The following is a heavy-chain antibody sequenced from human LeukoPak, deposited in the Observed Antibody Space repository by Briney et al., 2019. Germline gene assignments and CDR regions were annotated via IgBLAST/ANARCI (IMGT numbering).Heavy chain of an antibody. Sequence: ASVKVSCKASGYTFTGYYMHWVRQAPGQGLEWVGWINPNSGGTNYAQKFQGRVTMTRDTSISTAYMELSRLRSDDTAVYYCARGDEITFGGVIVNDYWGQGTLVTVSS. V-gene: IGHV1-2*02. CDR1: GYTFTGYY. CDR3: ARGDEITFGGVIVNDY. D-gene: IGHD3-16*02. CDR2: INPNSGGT. J-gene: IGHJ4*02.